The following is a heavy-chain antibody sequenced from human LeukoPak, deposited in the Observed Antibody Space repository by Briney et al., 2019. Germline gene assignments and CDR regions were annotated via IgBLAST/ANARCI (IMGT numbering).Heavy chain of an antibody. CDR2: FYSGGST. J-gene: IGHJ4*02. CDR1: GFTVSSNY. CDR3: ARELIFYPYYFDY. Sequence: GGSLRLSCAASGFTVSSNYMTWVRQAPGKGLEWVSIFYSGGSTYYADSVKGRFTISRDNAKNSLYLQMNSLRAEDTAVYYCARELIFYPYYFDYWDQGTLVTVSS. V-gene: IGHV3-53*01. D-gene: IGHD3-9*01.